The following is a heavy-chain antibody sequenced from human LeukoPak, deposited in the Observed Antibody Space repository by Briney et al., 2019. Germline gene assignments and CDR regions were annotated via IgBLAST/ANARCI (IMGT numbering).Heavy chain of an antibody. CDR2: ISSNGGST. V-gene: IGHV3-64*01. Sequence: PGGSLRLSCAASGFTFSSYAMHWVRQAPGKGLEYVSAISSNGGSTYYANSVKGRFTISRDNSKNTLYLQMGSLRAEDMAVYYCARGGADYYDYTPFDYWGQGTLVTVSS. D-gene: IGHD3-22*01. J-gene: IGHJ4*02. CDR3: ARGGADYYDYTPFDY. CDR1: GFTFSSYA.